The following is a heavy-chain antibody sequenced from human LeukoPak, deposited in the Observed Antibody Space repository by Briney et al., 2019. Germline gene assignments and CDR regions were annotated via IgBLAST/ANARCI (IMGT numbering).Heavy chain of an antibody. J-gene: IGHJ4*02. V-gene: IGHV3-66*01. Sequence: GGSLRLSCAASGFTVSSNYMSWVRQAPGKGLEWVSVIYSGGSTYYADSVKGRFTISRDNSKNTLYLQMNSLRAEDTAVYYCARDYRYCSGGSCYAFDYWGQGTLVTVSS. CDR2: IYSGGST. CDR3: ARDYRYCSGGSCYAFDY. D-gene: IGHD2-15*01. CDR1: GFTVSSNY.